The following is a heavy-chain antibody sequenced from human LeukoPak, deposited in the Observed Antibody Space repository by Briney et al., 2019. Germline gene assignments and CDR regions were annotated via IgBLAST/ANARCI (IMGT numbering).Heavy chain of an antibody. D-gene: IGHD4-11*01. J-gene: IGHJ3*02. Sequence: PSGALSLTCAVSGGSISSTNWWSWVRQPPGKGLEWIGEIYHSGSTNYNPSLKSRVTISVDKSKNQLSLKLSSATAADTAVYYCARDYRNYEASDIWGQGTMVTVSS. CDR2: IYHSGST. CDR1: GGSISSTNW. V-gene: IGHV4-4*02. CDR3: ARDYRNYEASDI.